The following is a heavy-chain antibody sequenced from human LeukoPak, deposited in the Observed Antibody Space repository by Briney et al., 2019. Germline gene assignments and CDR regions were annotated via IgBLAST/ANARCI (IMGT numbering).Heavy chain of an antibody. J-gene: IGHJ4*02. CDR3: ARAEQQTTLDY. Sequence: SETLSLTCAVYGGSFSGYYWSWIRQPPGKGLEWIREINHSGSTNYNPSLKSRVTISVDTSKNQFSLKLSSVTAADTAVYYCARAEQQTTLDYWGQGTLVTVSS. CDR1: GGSFSGYY. CDR2: INHSGST. D-gene: IGHD6-13*01. V-gene: IGHV4-34*01.